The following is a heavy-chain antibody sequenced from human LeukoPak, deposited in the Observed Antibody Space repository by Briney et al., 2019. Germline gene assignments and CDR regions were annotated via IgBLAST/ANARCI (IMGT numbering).Heavy chain of an antibody. Sequence: GGSLRLSCAASGFTFSSYTMNWVRQAPGKGLEWVSSISSSSSYIYYADSVKGRFTISRDNAKSSLYLQMNRLTAEDTAVYYCASLSRWSVDYWGQGTLVTVSS. D-gene: IGHD6-13*01. CDR2: ISSSSSYI. CDR3: ASLSRWSVDY. J-gene: IGHJ4*02. CDR1: GFTFSSYT. V-gene: IGHV3-21*01.